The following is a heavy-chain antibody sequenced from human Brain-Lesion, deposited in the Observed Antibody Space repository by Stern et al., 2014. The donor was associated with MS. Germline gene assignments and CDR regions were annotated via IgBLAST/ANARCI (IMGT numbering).Heavy chain of an antibody. CDR3: ARDQRGITIFGVVTDYYYLGMDV. CDR2: LNPNTGGT. Sequence: VQLVESGAEVKKPGASVKVSCKTSGYIFTGYYIHWVRQAPGQGLAGMAWLNPNTGGTKYTQKFQGRVTMSRDTSISTAYVELSSLTSDDTAVYYCARDQRGITIFGVVTDYYYLGMDVWGQGTTVTVSS. CDR1: GYIFTGYY. D-gene: IGHD3-3*01. J-gene: IGHJ6*02. V-gene: IGHV1-2*02.